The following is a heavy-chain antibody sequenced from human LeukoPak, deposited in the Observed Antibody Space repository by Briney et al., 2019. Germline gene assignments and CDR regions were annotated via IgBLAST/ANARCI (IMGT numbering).Heavy chain of an antibody. J-gene: IGHJ3*02. Sequence: PSETLSLTCTVSGGSISNFYWNWIRQPAGEGLEWIGRIYSSGNTHYNPSLKSRVSMSVDTSKNQFSLKRSSVTAADTAVYYCARDWEGYCSRTSCYGPALDIWGQGTMVTASS. CDR3: ARDWEGYCSRTSCYGPALDI. V-gene: IGHV4-4*07. CDR2: IYSSGNT. D-gene: IGHD2-2*01. CDR1: GGSISNFY.